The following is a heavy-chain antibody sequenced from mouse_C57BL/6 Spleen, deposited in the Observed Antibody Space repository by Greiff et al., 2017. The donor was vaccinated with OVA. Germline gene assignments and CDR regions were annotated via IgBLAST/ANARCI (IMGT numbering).Heavy chain of an antibody. Sequence: EVQLQQSGPELVKPGASVKISCKASGYTFTDYYMNWVKQSHGKSLEWIGDINPNNGGTSYNQKFKGKATLTVDKSSSTAYMQLSSLTSEDSAVYYCARDYYGEWYFDVWGTGTTVTVSS. CDR1: GYTFTDYY. CDR3: ARDYYGEWYFDV. J-gene: IGHJ1*03. D-gene: IGHD2-13*01. CDR2: INPNNGGT. V-gene: IGHV1-26*01.